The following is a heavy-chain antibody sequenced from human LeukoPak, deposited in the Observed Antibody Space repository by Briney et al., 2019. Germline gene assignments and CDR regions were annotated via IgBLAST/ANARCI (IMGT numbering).Heavy chain of an antibody. V-gene: IGHV3-23*01. CDR3: AKLFSSYYYDSSGKDY. J-gene: IGHJ4*02. D-gene: IGHD3-22*01. CDR1: GFTFSSYA. CDR2: ISGSGGST. Sequence: PGGSLRLSCAASGFTFSSYAMSWVRQAPGKGLEWVSAISGSGGSTYYADSVKGRFTISRDNSKNALYLQMNSLRAEDTAVYYCAKLFSSYYYDSSGKDYWGQGTLVTVSS.